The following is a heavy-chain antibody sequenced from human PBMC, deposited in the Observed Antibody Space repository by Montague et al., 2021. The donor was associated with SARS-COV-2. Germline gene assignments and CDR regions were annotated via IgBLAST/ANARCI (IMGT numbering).Heavy chain of an antibody. CDR3: AKDYYFGAFDI. D-gene: IGHD3-10*01. CDR2: ISWNSGSR. Sequence: FRSLSWAASGFTFGDYAMHWVRQTPGKGLEWVSGISWNSGSRGYADSVKGRFTIYRDNAKNSLYLQMNSLRTEDTAFYYCAKDYYFGAFDIWGQGTMVAVSS. CDR1: GFTFGDYA. J-gene: IGHJ3*02. V-gene: IGHV3-9*01.